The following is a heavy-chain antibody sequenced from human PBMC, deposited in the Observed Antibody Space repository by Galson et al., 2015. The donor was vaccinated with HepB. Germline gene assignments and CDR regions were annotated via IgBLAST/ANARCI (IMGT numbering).Heavy chain of an antibody. CDR2: IVGKGGST. CDR1: GFTFEDYG. D-gene: IGHD3-3*01. J-gene: IGHJ4*02. Sequence: SLRLSCAASGFTFEDYGMSWVRQAPGKGLEWVSGIVGKGGSTGYADSVKGRFVISRDNAKNSLYLQMDSLRAEDTALYYCARDHVGSGYYYFDYWGQGTLVTVSS. V-gene: IGHV3-20*04. CDR3: ARDHVGSGYYYFDY.